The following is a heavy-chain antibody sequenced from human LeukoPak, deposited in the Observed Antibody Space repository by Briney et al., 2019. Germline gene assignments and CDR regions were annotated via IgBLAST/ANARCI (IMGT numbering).Heavy chain of an antibody. CDR3: AKEMYYYDSGYYFDY. CDR2: ISGSGGST. Sequence: PGGSLRLSRAASGFTFSSYAMSWVRQAPGKGLEWVSAISGSGGSTYYADSVKGRFTISRDNSKNTLYLQMNSLRAEDTAVYYCAKEMYYYDSGYYFDYWGQGTLVTVSS. CDR1: GFTFSSYA. D-gene: IGHD3-22*01. J-gene: IGHJ4*02. V-gene: IGHV3-23*01.